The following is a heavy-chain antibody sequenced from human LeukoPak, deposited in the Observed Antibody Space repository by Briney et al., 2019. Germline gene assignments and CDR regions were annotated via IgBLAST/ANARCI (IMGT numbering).Heavy chain of an antibody. CDR1: GFTFTTYG. J-gene: IGHJ6*03. CDR2: ISSSGSTI. CDR3: ARGLWFGELLNYYYYMDV. Sequence: GGSLRLSCAASGFTFTTYGMNWVRQAPGKGLEWVSYISSSGSTIYYADSVKGRFIISRDNAKNSLYLQMNSLRAEDTAVYYCARGLWFGELLNYYYYMDVWGKGTTVTISS. V-gene: IGHV3-48*04. D-gene: IGHD3-10*01.